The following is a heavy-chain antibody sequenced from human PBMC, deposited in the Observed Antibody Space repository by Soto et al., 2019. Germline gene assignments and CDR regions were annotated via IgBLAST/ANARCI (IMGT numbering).Heavy chain of an antibody. Sequence: GASVKVSCKASGGTFSSYAISWVRQAPGQGLEWMGGIIPIFGTANYAQKFQGRVTITADESTSTAYMELSSLRSEDTAVYYCARSFGDYGDYFDYWGQGTLVTVSS. V-gene: IGHV1-69*13. CDR2: IIPIFGTA. D-gene: IGHD4-17*01. J-gene: IGHJ4*02. CDR1: GGTFSSYA. CDR3: ARSFGDYGDYFDY.